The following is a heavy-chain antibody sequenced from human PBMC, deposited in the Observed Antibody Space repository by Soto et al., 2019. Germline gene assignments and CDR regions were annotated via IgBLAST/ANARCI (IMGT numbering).Heavy chain of an antibody. Sequence: GPSVKVSCKVSGYTLTELSMHWVRQAPGKGLEWMGGFDPEDGETIYAQKFQGRVTMTEDTSTDTAYMELSSLRSEDTAVYYCATSWAPNYPDAFDIWGQGTMVTVSS. D-gene: IGHD4-4*01. CDR1: GYTLTELS. CDR3: ATSWAPNYPDAFDI. CDR2: FDPEDGET. V-gene: IGHV1-24*01. J-gene: IGHJ3*02.